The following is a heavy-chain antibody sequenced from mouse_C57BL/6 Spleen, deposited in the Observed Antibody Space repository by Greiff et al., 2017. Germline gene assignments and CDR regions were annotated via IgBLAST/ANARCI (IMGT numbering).Heavy chain of an antibody. Sequence: QVQLQQPGAELVMPGASVKLSCKASGYTFTSYWMHWVKQRPGQGLEWIGEIDPSDSYTNYNQKLKGKSTLTVDKSASTAYMQLRSLTSEDSAVYYWARDYDGGDFFAYWGQGTLVTVSA. D-gene: IGHD2-4*01. CDR3: ARDYDGGDFFAY. J-gene: IGHJ3*01. V-gene: IGHV1-69*01. CDR2: IDPSDSYT. CDR1: GYTFTSYW.